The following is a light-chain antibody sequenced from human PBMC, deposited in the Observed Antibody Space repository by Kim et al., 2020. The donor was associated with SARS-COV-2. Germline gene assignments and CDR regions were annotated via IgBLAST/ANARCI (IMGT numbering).Light chain of an antibody. Sequence: ASVGDRFPLTFRASQGSSNYLAWFPQKPGKAPPSLIYAASSLQSGVPSNFDGSGSGTDFTLTISNLQPEDFATYYCQQYHSYPITFGQGTRLEIK. CDR2: AAS. CDR1: QGSSNY. V-gene: IGKV1-16*02. J-gene: IGKJ5*01. CDR3: QQYHSYPIT.